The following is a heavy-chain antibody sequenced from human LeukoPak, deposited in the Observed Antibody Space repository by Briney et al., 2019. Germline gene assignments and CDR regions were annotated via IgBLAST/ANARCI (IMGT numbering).Heavy chain of an antibody. CDR1: GFTFSSFW. V-gene: IGHV3-7*01. D-gene: IGHD1-1*01. CDR3: ARITTNGYFEY. Sequence: PGGSLRLSCAASGFTFSSFWMGWVRQAPGKGLEWVASIKYDESEKHYVDSVKGRFTVSRDNAKNSLYLQMNNLGAEDTAVYFCARITTNGYFEYWGQGTLVTVSS. CDR2: IKYDESEK. J-gene: IGHJ4*02.